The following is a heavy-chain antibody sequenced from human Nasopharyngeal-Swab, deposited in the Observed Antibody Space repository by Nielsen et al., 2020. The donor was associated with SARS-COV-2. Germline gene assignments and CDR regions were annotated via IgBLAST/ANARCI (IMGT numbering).Heavy chain of an antibody. CDR3: AVPPYGSRPVDV. Sequence: VRQAPGKGLEWVANIKQDGSEQNYVDSVKGRFTISRDNAKNSLYLQMNSLRAEDTAVYYRAVPPYGSRPVDVWGKGATVTVSS. J-gene: IGHJ6*04. V-gene: IGHV3-7*01. D-gene: IGHD3-10*01. CDR2: IKQDGSEQ.